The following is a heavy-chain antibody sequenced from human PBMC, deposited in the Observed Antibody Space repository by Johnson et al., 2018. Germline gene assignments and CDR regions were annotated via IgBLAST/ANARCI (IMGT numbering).Heavy chain of an antibody. CDR1: GFIFDDYG. V-gene: IGHV3-20*04. CDR2: INWHGGST. Sequence: VQLGESGGGVVRPGGSLRLSCAASGFIFDDYGMSWVRQAPGKGLEWVSDINWHGGSTGYADSVKGRFTISRDNAKNSLLLQMNSLRAEDTAVYYSERRGRSYGNYYYYDMDVWGKGTTVTVSS. J-gene: IGHJ6*04. D-gene: IGHD1-1*01. CDR3: ERRGRSYGNYYYYDMDV.